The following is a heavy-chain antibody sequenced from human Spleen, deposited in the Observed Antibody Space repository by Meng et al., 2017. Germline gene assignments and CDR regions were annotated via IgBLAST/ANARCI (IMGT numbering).Heavy chain of an antibody. CDR2: VYHSGDT. D-gene: IGHD3-22*01. CDR3: ARARSYYENSGYPVIDY. V-gene: IGHV4-4*02. Sequence: QVQLQESGPGLVKPSGTLSLTCAVSGGSISNDNWWSWVRQPPGKGLEWIGEVYHSGDTNYNPSLRSRVTISVDTSKNQFSLKVNSVTAADTAVYYCARARSYYENSGYPVIDYWGQGTLVTVSS. CDR1: GGSISNDNW. J-gene: IGHJ4*02.